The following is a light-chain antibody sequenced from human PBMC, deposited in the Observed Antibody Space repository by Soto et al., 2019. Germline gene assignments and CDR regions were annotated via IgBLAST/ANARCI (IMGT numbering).Light chain of an antibody. CDR1: SSDVGSYNL. V-gene: IGLV2-23*01. Sequence: QSVLTQPASVSGSPGQSITISCTGTSSDVGSYNLVSWYQQHPGKAPKLMIYEGSKRPSGLSNRSSGSKSGNTASLTISVLQAEDEADYYCCSYAGSSTGVFGGGTKLTVL. CDR2: EGS. CDR3: CSYAGSSTGV. J-gene: IGLJ3*02.